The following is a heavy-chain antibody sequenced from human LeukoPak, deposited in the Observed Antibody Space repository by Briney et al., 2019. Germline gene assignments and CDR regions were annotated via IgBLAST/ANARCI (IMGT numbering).Heavy chain of an antibody. CDR1: GFTFGDYA. J-gene: IGHJ3*02. V-gene: IGHV3-49*04. Sequence: SGGSLRLSCTASGFTFGDYAMSWVRQAPGKGLEWVGFIRSKAYGGTTEYAASVKGRFTISRDDSKSIAYLQMNSLKTEDTAVYYCTRSHCSGGSCYQPLGAFDIWGQGTMVTVSS. CDR3: TRSHCSGGSCYQPLGAFDI. D-gene: IGHD2-15*01. CDR2: IRSKAYGGTT.